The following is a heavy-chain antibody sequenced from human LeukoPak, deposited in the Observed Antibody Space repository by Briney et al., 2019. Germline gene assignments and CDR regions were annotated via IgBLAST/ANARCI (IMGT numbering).Heavy chain of an antibody. D-gene: IGHD6-13*01. J-gene: IGHJ4*02. CDR3: ASILVIAAAGTVFDY. CDR1: GYTFTDYY. CDR2: INPNSGGT. V-gene: IGHV1-2*02. Sequence: GASVKVSCKASGYTFTDYYMHWVRQAPGQGLEWMGWINPNSGGTNYAQKFQGRVTMTRDTSISTAYMELSRLRSDDTAVYYCASILVIAAAGTVFDYWGQGILVTVSS.